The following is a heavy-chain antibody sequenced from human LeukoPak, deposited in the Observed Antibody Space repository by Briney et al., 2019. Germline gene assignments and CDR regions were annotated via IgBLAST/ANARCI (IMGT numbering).Heavy chain of an antibody. CDR1: GGSISSSSYY. J-gene: IGHJ4*02. V-gene: IGHV4-61*05. Sequence: PSETLSLTCTVSGGSISSSSYYWGWIRQPPGKGLEWIGYIYYSGSTNYNPSLKSRVTISVDTSKNQFSLKLSSVTAADTAVYYCARGSDYAAGSFDYWGQGTLVTVSS. D-gene: IGHD4-17*01. CDR3: ARGSDYAAGSFDY. CDR2: IYYSGST.